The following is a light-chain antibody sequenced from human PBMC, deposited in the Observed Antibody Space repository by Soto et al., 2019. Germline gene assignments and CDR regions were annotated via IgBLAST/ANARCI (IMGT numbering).Light chain of an antibody. V-gene: IGKV3-20*01. CDR2: GAS. Sequence: EIVLTQSPGTLSLSPGERVALSCRASQSVRGRYLAWYQQRPGQAPRLLIYGASSRATGIPDRFTGSGSGTDFTLTISRLEPEDFAVYYCQQYDTSPLFTSGPGTKVEIK. CDR1: QSVRGRY. CDR3: QQYDTSPLFT. J-gene: IGKJ3*01.